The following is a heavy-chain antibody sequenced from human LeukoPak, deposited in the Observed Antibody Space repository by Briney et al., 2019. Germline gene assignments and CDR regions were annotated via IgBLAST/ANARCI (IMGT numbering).Heavy chain of an antibody. V-gene: IGHV3-23*01. CDR3: AKRIFVPDTAMVD. J-gene: IGHJ4*02. Sequence: GGSLRLSCAASGFTFSSYAMSWVRQAPGKGLEWISAISGSGGSTYYADSVKGRFTISRDNSKDTLYLQMNSLRAEDTAVYYCAKRIFVPDTAMVDWGQGTLVTVSS. CDR2: ISGSGGST. CDR1: GFTFSSYA. D-gene: IGHD5-18*01.